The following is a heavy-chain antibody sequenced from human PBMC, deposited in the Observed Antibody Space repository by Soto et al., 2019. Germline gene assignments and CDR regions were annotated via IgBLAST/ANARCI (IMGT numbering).Heavy chain of an antibody. CDR1: GFTVSSNY. CDR2: IYSGGST. D-gene: IGHD2-15*01. CDR3: ASHGVAAYDFDS. J-gene: IGHJ4*02. V-gene: IGHV3-66*04. Sequence: EVQLVESGGGLVQPGGSLRLSCAASGFTVSSNYMSWVRQAPGKGLEGASVIYSGGSTYYADSVKGRFTISRDNSKITLYLQMNSLRDEDTAVYYWASHGVAAYDFDSLGQGTLVTVSS.